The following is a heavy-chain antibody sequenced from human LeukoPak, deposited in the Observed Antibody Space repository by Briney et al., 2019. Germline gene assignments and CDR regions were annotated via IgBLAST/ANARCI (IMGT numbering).Heavy chain of an antibody. V-gene: IGHV3-23*01. CDR2: ITGNGFST. J-gene: IGHJ4*02. CDR1: GFTFTNYA. CDR3: AREVPTFDY. Sequence: GGSLKLSCAASGFTFTNYALSWVRQAPGKGLEWVSVITGNGFSTHYADSAKGRFTIPRDNSKNTLHLQMNSLRAEDTAVYYCAREVPTFDYWGQGTLVTVSS.